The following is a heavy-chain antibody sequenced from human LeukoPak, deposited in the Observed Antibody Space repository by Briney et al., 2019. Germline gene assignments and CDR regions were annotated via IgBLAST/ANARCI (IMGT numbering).Heavy chain of an antibody. V-gene: IGHV3-30*01. CDR2: ISYDGSNK. D-gene: IGHD1-14*01. CDR3: ATDRDTRWQNRFDS. Sequence: RRSLRLSCAASGFTFSSYAMHWVRQAPGKGLEWVAVISYDGSNKYYADSVKGRFTISRDNSKNTLYLQMNSLRAEDTAVYYCATDRDTRWQNRFDSWGQGTLVTVSS. CDR1: GFTFSSYA. J-gene: IGHJ4*02.